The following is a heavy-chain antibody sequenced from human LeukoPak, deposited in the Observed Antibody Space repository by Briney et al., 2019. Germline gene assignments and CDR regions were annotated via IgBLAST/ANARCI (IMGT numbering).Heavy chain of an antibody. CDR3: ARDLVTVTKGFDI. CDR1: DDTFSSHY. CDR2: ISYIGST. V-gene: IGHV4-59*11. J-gene: IGHJ3*02. Sequence: SETLSLTCAVSDDTFSSHYWTWIRQPPGKGLEWIGYISYIGSTNYNPSFKSRVTISIDTSRNQFSLRLSSVTAADTAVYYCARDLVTVTKGFDIWGQGTMVSVSS. D-gene: IGHD4-17*01.